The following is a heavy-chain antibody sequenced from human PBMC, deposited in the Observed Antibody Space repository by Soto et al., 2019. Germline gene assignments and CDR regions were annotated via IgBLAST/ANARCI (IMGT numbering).Heavy chain of an antibody. CDR3: ASLGYSGSGSGK. CDR2: IYYSGST. Sequence: QVQLHESGPGLVKPSETLALTCTVSGTSISSYYWSWVRQPPGKGLEWIGHIYYSGSTNYNPSLKGRATISVDTSKNQFSLKLTSVTAADTAVYYCASLGYSGSGSGKWGQGTLVTVSS. V-gene: IGHV4-59*08. CDR1: GTSISSYY. J-gene: IGHJ4*02. D-gene: IGHD5-12*01.